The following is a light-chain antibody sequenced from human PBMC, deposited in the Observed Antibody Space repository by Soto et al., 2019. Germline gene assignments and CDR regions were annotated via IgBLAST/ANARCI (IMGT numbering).Light chain of an antibody. J-gene: IGLJ1*01. CDR1: SSDVGAYNY. Sequence: QSALTQPRSVSGSPGQSVTISCTGTSSDVGAYNYVSWYQQHPGKAPKLMIYDVSKRPSGVPDRFSGSKSGNTASLTISWLQAVDEADYYCCSYAGSYTHYVFGTGTQLTVL. V-gene: IGLV2-11*01. CDR3: CSYAGSYTHYV. CDR2: DVS.